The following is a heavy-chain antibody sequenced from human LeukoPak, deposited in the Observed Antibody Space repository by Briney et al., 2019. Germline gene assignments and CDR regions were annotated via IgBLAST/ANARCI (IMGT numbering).Heavy chain of an antibody. D-gene: IGHD5-18*01. Sequence: PSETLSLTCTVSGGSISSSSYYWGWIRQPPGKGLEWIGSIYYSGSTYYNPSLKSRVTISEDTSKNQFSLKLTSVTAADTAVYYCARHSDTYGDRGPGYWGQGTLVTVSS. V-gene: IGHV4-39*01. J-gene: IGHJ4*02. CDR2: IYYSGST. CDR1: GGSISSSSYY. CDR3: ARHSDTYGDRGPGY.